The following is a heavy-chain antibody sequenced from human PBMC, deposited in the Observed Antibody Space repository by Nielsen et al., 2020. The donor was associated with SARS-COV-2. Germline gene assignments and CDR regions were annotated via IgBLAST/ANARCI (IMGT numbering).Heavy chain of an antibody. CDR1: GFTFSSLW. D-gene: IGHD2-15*01. J-gene: IGHJ3*01. CDR3: ARDSSRAADV. V-gene: IGHV3-7*01. Sequence: GESLKISCAASGFTFSSLWMSWVRQVPGKGLECVADIKPDGSEKVYVDSVKGRFTISRDNAKNSMSLQMNSLRVEDTAVYYCARDSSRAADVWGQGTMVTVSP. CDR2: IKPDGSEK.